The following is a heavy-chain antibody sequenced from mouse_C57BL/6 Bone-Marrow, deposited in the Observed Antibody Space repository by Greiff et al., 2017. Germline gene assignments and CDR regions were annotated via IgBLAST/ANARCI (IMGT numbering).Heavy chain of an antibody. CDR2: IYPGDGDT. CDR3: ARSGYWFAY. D-gene: IGHD3-2*02. CDR1: GYAFSSSW. V-gene: IGHV1-82*01. Sequence: QVQLQQSGPELVKPGASVKISCKASGYAFSSSWMNWVKQRPGKGLEWIGRIYPGDGDTNYNGKFKGKATLTADKSSSTAYMQLSSLTSEDSAVYFCARSGYWFAYWGQGTLVTVSA. J-gene: IGHJ3*01.